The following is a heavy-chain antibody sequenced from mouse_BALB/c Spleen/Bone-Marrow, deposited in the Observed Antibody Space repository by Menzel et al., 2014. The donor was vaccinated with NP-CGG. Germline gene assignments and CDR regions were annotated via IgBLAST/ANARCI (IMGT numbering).Heavy chain of an antibody. CDR3: ARDVGYGNYFVY. Sequence: VQLKDSGGGLVQPGGSLRLSCATSGFTFSDFYMEWVRQPPGKRLEWIAASRNKAKDYTTEYSASVKGRFIVSRDTSQSILYLQMNALRAEDTAIYYCARDVGYGNYFVYWGQGTLVTVSA. D-gene: IGHD2-10*02. CDR1: GFTFSDFY. CDR2: SRNKAKDYTT. V-gene: IGHV7-1*02. J-gene: IGHJ3*01.